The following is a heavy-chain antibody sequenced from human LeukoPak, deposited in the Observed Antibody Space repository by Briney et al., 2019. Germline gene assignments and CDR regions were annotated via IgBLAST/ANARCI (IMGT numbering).Heavy chain of an antibody. Sequence: GGSLRLSCAASGFTFSSCWMTWVRQAPGKGLEWVANIKQDGGVKQYVGSVKGRFTISRDNAKNSLYLQMNSLRAEDTAAYYCARDTNGWNDYWGQGTLVTVSS. V-gene: IGHV3-7*01. CDR2: IKQDGGVK. D-gene: IGHD2-8*01. J-gene: IGHJ4*02. CDR1: GFTFSSCW. CDR3: ARDTNGWNDY.